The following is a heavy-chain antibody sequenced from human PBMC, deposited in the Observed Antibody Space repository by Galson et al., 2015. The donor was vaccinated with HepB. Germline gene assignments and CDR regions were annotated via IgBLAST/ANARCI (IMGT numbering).Heavy chain of an antibody. Sequence: LRLSCAASGFTFSNYWLSWVRQAPGKGLEWVANIKQDEGEKYYVDSVKGRFTISRDNAKNSLFLQMNSLRAEDTAVYYCARQPIMAGATGGFDYWGQGTLVTVSS. CDR3: ARQPIMAGATGGFDY. CDR2: IKQDEGEK. D-gene: IGHD1-26*01. J-gene: IGHJ4*02. CDR1: GFTFSNYW. V-gene: IGHV3-7*01.